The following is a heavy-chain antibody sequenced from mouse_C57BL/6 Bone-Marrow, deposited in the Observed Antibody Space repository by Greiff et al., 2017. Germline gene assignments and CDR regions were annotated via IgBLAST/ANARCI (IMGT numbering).Heavy chain of an antibody. CDR3: ARGVRFPGGYFDV. J-gene: IGHJ1*03. CDR2: IYPGRGST. D-gene: IGHD1-1*01. Sequence: VQLQQPGAELVKPGASVKMSCKASGYTFTSYWITWVKQRPGQGLEWIGDIYPGRGSTNYNEKFKSKATLTVDPSSSTAYLQPSSLPSADSAVYYCARGVRFPGGYFDVWGTGTTVTVSS. V-gene: IGHV1-55*01. CDR1: GYTFTSYW.